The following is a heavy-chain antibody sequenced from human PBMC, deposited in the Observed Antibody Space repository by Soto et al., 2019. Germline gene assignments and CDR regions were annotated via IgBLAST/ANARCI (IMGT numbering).Heavy chain of an antibody. CDR1: GGSISSSNYY. D-gene: IGHD1-26*01. Sequence: QLQLQESGPGLVKPSETLSLTCTVSGGSISSSNYYWGWIRQPPGKGLEWIGSIYYSGTTYYNPFLMSRVTITVDTSKNQFSLKLSSGTAADTAVYYCATQEVGGSYVYTFDPWGQGTLVTVSS. CDR2: IYYSGTT. J-gene: IGHJ5*02. CDR3: ATQEVGGSYVYTFDP. V-gene: IGHV4-39*01.